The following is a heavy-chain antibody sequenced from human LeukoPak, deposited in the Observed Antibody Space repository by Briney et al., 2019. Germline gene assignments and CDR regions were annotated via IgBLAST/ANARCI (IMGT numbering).Heavy chain of an antibody. CDR2: IDQNGGT. D-gene: IGHD3-16*01. CDR3: ARAHLWGSYIPDAFDI. J-gene: IGHJ3*02. V-gene: IGHV4-34*01. CDR1: GAPFNYYY. Sequence: SETLSLTCAVSGAPFNYYYWSWIRQSPGNGLEWIGEIDQNGGTKYNPSLETRVTISMDASKNQFFLRLTSVTAADTAVYYCARAHLWGSYIPDAFDIWGQGTMVTVSS.